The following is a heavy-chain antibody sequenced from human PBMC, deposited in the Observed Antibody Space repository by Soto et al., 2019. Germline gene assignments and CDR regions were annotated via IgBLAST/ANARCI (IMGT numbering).Heavy chain of an antibody. CDR2: ISGGVDST. Sequence: PGWSLRLSCAASVFTFINYAMSWVRQAPGKGLEWVSGISGGVDSTYYADSVKGRFTISRDNSKNTLYLQMNSLRAEDTAVYYCAKAPVGFGELHFDYWGQGALVTVSS. CDR1: VFTFINYA. V-gene: IGHV3-23*01. CDR3: AKAPVGFGELHFDY. D-gene: IGHD3-10*01. J-gene: IGHJ4*02.